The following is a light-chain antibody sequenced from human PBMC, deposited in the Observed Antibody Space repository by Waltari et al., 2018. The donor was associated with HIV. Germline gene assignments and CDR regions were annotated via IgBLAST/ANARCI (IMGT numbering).Light chain of an antibody. CDR3: CSYTGTNPFLL. Sequence: QSALTQPASVSGSPGQSITISCTGTSSNDGSYNLVSWYQQHPGIAPKLMIYEVSKRPSGFSIRFSGSKSGNTASLTISGLQAEDEADYYCCSYTGTNPFLLFGGGTKLTVL. CDR2: EVS. V-gene: IGLV2-23*02. CDR1: SSNDGSYNL. J-gene: IGLJ2*01.